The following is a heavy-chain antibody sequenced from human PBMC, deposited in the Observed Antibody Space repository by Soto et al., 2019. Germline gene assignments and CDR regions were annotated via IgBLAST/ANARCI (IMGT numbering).Heavy chain of an antibody. CDR1: GFTFSSYA. CDR2: ISGSGGNT. J-gene: IGHJ4*02. Sequence: EVQLLESGGDLVQPGGSLRLSCAASGFTFSSYAMNWVRQAPGKGLEWVSAISGSGGNTFYADSVKGRFTISRDNSKNTLFLQMHSLRADDTAVYYCAGWGGHDYNYWGQGILVTVSS. D-gene: IGHD4-4*01. V-gene: IGHV3-23*01. CDR3: AGWGGHDYNY.